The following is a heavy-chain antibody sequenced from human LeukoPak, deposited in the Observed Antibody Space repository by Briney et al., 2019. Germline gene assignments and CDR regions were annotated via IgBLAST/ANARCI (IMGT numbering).Heavy chain of an antibody. CDR2: IYYRGTT. D-gene: IGHD3-22*01. CDR3: ARVGMYYFDSSVNGDPEY. CDR1: GDSVASGNYY. Sequence: SETLSLTCTVSGDSVASGNYYWSWIRQPPGKGLEWIGYIYYRGTTNYNPSLKSRATISIETSKNQVSLKLSSVTAADTAVYYCARVGMYYFDSSVNGDPEYWGQGTLVTVSS. J-gene: IGHJ4*02. V-gene: IGHV4-61*01.